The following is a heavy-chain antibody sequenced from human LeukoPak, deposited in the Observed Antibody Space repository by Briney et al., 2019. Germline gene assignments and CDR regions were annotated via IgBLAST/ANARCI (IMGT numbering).Heavy chain of an antibody. CDR1: GGSFSGYY. CDR2: INHSGST. J-gene: IGHJ4*02. V-gene: IGHV4-34*01. D-gene: IGHD6-19*01. CDR3: AVSSGWYRYYFDY. Sequence: SETLSLTCAVYGGSFSGYYWSWIRQPPGKGLEWIGEINHSGSTNYNPSLKSRVTISVDTSKNQFSLKLGSVTAADTAVYYCAVSSGWYRYYFDYWGQGTLVTVSS.